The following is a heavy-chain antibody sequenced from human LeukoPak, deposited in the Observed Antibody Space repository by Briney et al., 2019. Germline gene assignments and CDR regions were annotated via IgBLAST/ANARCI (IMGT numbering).Heavy chain of an antibody. V-gene: IGHV3-20*04. CDR3: ANYYDSSGYYLN. J-gene: IGHJ4*02. D-gene: IGHD3-22*01. CDR1: GFTFDDYG. Sequence: PGGSLRLSCAASGFTFDDYGMSWIRQAPGKGLEWVSGINWNGGSTGYADSVKGRFTISRDNAKNSLYLQMNSLRAEDTALYYCANYYDSSGYYLNWGQGTLVTVSS. CDR2: INWNGGST.